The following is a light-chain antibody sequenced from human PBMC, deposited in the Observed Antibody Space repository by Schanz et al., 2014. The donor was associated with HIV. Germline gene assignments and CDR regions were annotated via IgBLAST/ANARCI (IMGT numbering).Light chain of an antibody. CDR3: SSYAGSNNPYV. J-gene: IGLJ1*01. CDR1: NSDIGAYNY. V-gene: IGLV2-14*03. CDR2: DVN. Sequence: QSALTQPASVSGSPGQSIAISCTGTNSDIGAYNYVSWYQQHPDKAPKLIIYDVNNRPSGVSNRFSGSKSGNTASLTVSGLQAEDEADYYCSSYAGSNNPYVFGTGTKVTVL.